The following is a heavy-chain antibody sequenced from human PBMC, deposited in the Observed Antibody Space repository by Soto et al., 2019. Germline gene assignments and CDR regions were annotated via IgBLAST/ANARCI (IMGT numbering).Heavy chain of an antibody. CDR3: AKRCFGSGSSPGAFYG. J-gene: IGHJ3*01. CDR2: ISSSGNGT. CDR1: GCTFSKYA. Sequence: EGTLRLSCAASGCTFSKYAMSWVRQAPGKGPEWVAFISSSGNGTYYADSVKGRFTISRDNSKNTLYVQMNNLRAEDTAIYYCAKRCFGSGSSPGAFYGWGQGTMITVS. V-gene: IGHV3-23*01. D-gene: IGHD3-10*01.